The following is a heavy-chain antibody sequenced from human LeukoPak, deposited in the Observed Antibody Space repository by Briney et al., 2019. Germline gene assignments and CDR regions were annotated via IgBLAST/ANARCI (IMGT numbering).Heavy chain of an antibody. CDR3: ARGERLVPAAPFDY. CDR1: GFTFSSYS. CDR2: ISSSSSYI. D-gene: IGHD2-2*01. Sequence: GGSLRLSCAASGFTFSSYSMNWVRQAPGKGLEWVSSISSSSSYIYYADSVKGRFTISRDNAKNSLYLQMNSLGAEDTAVYYCARGERLVPAAPFDYWGQGTLVTVSS. V-gene: IGHV3-21*01. J-gene: IGHJ4*02.